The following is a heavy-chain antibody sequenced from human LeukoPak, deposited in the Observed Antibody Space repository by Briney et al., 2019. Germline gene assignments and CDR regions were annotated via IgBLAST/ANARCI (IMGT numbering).Heavy chain of an antibody. V-gene: IGHV4-34*01. CDR3: ARQSIAARRDY. CDR1: GGSFSGYY. Sequence: SETLSLTCAVYGGSFSGYYWSWLRQPPGKGLEWIGEINHSGSTNYNPSLKSRVTISVDTSKNQFSLKLSSVTAADTAVYYCARQSIAARRDYWGQGTLVTVSS. J-gene: IGHJ4*02. D-gene: IGHD6-6*01. CDR2: INHSGST.